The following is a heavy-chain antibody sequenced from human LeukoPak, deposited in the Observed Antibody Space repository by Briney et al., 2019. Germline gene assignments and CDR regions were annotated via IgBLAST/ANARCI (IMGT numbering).Heavy chain of an antibody. J-gene: IGHJ3*02. CDR3: ARDNWEPRYAFDI. CDR2: IYHSGST. Sequence: SETLSLTCAVSGGSISSSNWWSWSRPPPGKGLEWSGEIYHSGSTNYNPSLKSRVTISVEKSKTQFSLKLSSVTAADTALYYCARDNWEPRYAFDIWGQGTMVTVSS. D-gene: IGHD7-27*01. CDR1: GGSISSSNW. V-gene: IGHV4-4*02.